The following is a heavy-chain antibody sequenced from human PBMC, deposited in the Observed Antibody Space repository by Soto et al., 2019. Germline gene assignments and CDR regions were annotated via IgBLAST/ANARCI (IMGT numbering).Heavy chain of an antibody. V-gene: IGHV4-34*01. D-gene: IGHD2-2*01. CDR1: GGSFSGYD. CDR3: ASRRSVVVPAAIWDWFDP. J-gene: IGHJ5*02. CDR2: INHSGST. Sequence: PSATLSLPCAVSGGSFSGYDWSWIRQPPGKGLEWIGEINHSGSTNYNPSLKSRVTISVDTSKNQFSLKLSSVTAADTAVYYCASRRSVVVPAAIWDWFDPWGQGTLVTVSS.